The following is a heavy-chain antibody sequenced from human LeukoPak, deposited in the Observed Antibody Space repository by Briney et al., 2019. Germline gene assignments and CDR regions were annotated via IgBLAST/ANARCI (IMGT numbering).Heavy chain of an antibody. V-gene: IGHV4-59*01. CDR3: ARDLRAAAGTNWFDP. CDR2: IYYSGST. CDR1: GGSISSYY. J-gene: IGHJ5*02. D-gene: IGHD6-13*01. Sequence: SETLSLTCTVFGGSISSYYWSWIRQPPGKGLEWIGYIYYSGSTNYNPSLKSRVTISVDTSKNQFSLKLSSVTAADTAVYYCARDLRAAAGTNWFDPWGQGTLVTVSS.